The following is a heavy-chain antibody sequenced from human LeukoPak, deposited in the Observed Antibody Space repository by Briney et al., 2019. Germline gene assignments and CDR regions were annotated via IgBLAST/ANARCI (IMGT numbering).Heavy chain of an antibody. V-gene: IGHV3-74*01. Sequence: PGGSLRLSCEASGFTFNKYWMHWARQAPGKGLVWVSRISSDGTSTGYADSVKGRFTISRDNAKNTLYLQMNSLRAEDTSVYYCARDYGGAQLDYSGQGTLVTVSS. CDR2: ISSDGTST. J-gene: IGHJ4*02. CDR1: GFTFNKYW. D-gene: IGHD3-10*01. CDR3: ARDYGGAQLDY.